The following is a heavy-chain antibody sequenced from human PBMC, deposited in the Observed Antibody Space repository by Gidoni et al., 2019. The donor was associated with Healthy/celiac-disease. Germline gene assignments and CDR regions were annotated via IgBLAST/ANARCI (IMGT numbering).Heavy chain of an antibody. CDR1: GGSISSGGYY. J-gene: IGHJ4*02. V-gene: IGHV4-31*03. CDR2: IYYSGST. CDR3: AREEAKENYFDY. Sequence: QVQLQESGPGLVKPSPTLSLTCTFSGGSISSGGYYWSWIRQHPGKGLEWIGYIYYSGSTYYNPSLKSRVTISVDTSKNQFSLKLSAVTAADTAVYYCAREEAKENYFDYWGQGTLVTVSS.